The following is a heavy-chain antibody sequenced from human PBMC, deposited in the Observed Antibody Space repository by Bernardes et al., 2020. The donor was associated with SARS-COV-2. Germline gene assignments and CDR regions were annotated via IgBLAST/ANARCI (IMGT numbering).Heavy chain of an antibody. V-gene: IGHV3-48*03. D-gene: IGHD5-18*01. Sequence: GGSLRLSCAASGFTFSSSVMNWVRQAPGKGLEWVSYISTGGSTKYYADSVKGRFTISRDNAKNSLYLQMNSLGAEDTAVYNGAREYTYGFDSWGQGTLVTVSS. J-gene: IGHJ4*02. CDR1: GFTFSSSV. CDR3: AREYTYGFDS. CDR2: ISTGGSTK.